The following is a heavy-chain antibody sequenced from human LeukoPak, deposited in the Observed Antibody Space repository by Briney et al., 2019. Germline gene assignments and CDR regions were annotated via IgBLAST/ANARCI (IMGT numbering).Heavy chain of an antibody. D-gene: IGHD6-13*01. V-gene: IGHV1-18*01. Sequence: ASVKVSCKASGYTFTSYGVSWVRQAPGQGLEWMGWISAYNGNTSYAQKLQGRVTMTTDTSTSTAYMELRSLRSDDTALYYCAKGKDSRGYYGMDVWGQGTTVTVPS. J-gene: IGHJ6*02. CDR2: ISAYNGNT. CDR3: AKGKDSRGYYGMDV. CDR1: GYTFTSYG.